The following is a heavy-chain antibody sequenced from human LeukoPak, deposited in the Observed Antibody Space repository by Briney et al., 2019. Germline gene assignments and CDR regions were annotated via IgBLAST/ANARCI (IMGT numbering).Heavy chain of an antibody. J-gene: IGHJ6*03. CDR2: IKQDGSEK. V-gene: IGHV3-7*01. CDR3: ARGVRVYYYYYMDV. CDR1: GFTFSSYW. Sequence: PGGSLRLSCAASGFTFSSYWMSRVRQAPGKGLEWVANIKQDGSEKYYVDSVKGRFTISRDNAKNSLYLQMNSLRAEDTAVYYCARGVRVYYYYYMDVWGKGTTVTVSS.